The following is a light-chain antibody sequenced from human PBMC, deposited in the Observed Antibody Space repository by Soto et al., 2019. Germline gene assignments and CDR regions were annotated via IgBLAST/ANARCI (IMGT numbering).Light chain of an antibody. CDR3: SSYTSISTRAYV. CDR1: SSDVGGYNY. CDR2: EVS. Sequence: QSALTQPASVSGSPGQSITISCTGTSSDVGGYNYVSWYQQHPGKAPKLMIYEVSNRPSGVSNRFSGSKSGNTASLTISGLQTEDEADYYCSSYTSISTRAYVFGTGTKLTVL. V-gene: IGLV2-14*01. J-gene: IGLJ1*01.